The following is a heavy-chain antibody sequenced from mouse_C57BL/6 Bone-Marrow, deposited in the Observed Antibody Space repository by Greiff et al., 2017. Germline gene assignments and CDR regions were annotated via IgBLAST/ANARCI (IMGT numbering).Heavy chain of an antibody. CDR3: TYTSSGSVMDY. CDR2: IDPEDGDT. D-gene: IGHD1-1*01. Sequence: VQLQQSGAELVRPGASVKLSCTASGFNIKDYYMHWVKQRPEQGLEWIGRIDPEDGDTEYAPKFQGKATMTADTSSNTAYLQLSSLTSEDTAVYYCTYTSSGSVMDYWGQGTSVTVSS. J-gene: IGHJ4*01. V-gene: IGHV14-1*01. CDR1: GFNIKDYY.